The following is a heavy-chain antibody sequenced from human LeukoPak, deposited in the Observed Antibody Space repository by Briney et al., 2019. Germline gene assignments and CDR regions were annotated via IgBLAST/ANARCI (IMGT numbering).Heavy chain of an antibody. D-gene: IGHD6-19*01. J-gene: IGHJ4*02. Sequence: ASVKVSCKASGYTFTSYGISWVRQAPGQGLEWMGWISAYNGNTNYAQKLQGRVTMTTDTSTSTAYTELRSLRSDDTAVYYCARDQSVAGGGDYWGQGTLVTVSS. CDR1: GYTFTSYG. V-gene: IGHV1-18*01. CDR2: ISAYNGNT. CDR3: ARDQSVAGGGDY.